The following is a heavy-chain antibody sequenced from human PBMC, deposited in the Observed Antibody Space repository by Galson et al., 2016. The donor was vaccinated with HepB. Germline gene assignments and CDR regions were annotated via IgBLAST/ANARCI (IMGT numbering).Heavy chain of an antibody. Sequence: SLRLSCAAPGFTFRRYAMSWVRHGPGKGLEWVASNNNGGHPYYADSVRGRLTIYRHNSRNTLTLEMNSLTAEDTALYYCAKDHPSSGLPTFEYWGQGILVTFS. D-gene: IGHD6-19*01. J-gene: IGHJ4*02. CDR1: GFTFRRYA. CDR3: AKDHPSSGLPTFEY. CDR2: NNNGGHP. V-gene: IGHV3-23*01.